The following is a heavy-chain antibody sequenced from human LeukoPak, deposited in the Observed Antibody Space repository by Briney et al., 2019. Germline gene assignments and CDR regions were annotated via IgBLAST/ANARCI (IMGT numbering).Heavy chain of an antibody. CDR2: INHSGST. CDR1: GGSFSGYY. CDR3: ARRIQLWLRSPYYFDY. J-gene: IGHJ4*02. V-gene: IGHV4-34*01. Sequence: PSETLSLTCAVYGGSFSGYYWSWIRQPPGKGLEWIGEINHSGSTNYNPSLKSRVTISVDTSKNQFSLKLSSVTAADTAVYYCARRIQLWLRSPYYFDYWGQGTLVTVSS. D-gene: IGHD5-18*01.